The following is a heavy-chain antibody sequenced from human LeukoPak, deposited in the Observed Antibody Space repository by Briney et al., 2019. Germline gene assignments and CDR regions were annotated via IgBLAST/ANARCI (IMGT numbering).Heavy chain of an antibody. CDR2: INHSGST. CDR3: ARGGGSGWYGGWFDP. D-gene: IGHD6-19*01. CDR1: GGSFSGYY. J-gene: IGHJ5*02. Sequence: SETLSLTCAVYGGSFSGYYWSWIRQPPGKGLEWTGEINHSGSTNYNPSLKSRVTISVDTSKNQFSLKLSSVTAADTAVYYCARGGGSGWYGGWFDPWGQGTLVTVSS. V-gene: IGHV4-34*01.